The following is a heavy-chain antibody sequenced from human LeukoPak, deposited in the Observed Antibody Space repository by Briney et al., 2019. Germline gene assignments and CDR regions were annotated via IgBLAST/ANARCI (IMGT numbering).Heavy chain of an antibody. CDR2: IIPIFGTA. D-gene: IGHD3-22*01. CDR3: ASSITMIVVVIPPYFDY. CDR1: GGTFSSYA. Sequence: ASVKVSCKASGGTFSSYAISWVRQAPGQGLEWMGGIIPIFGTANYAQKFQGRVTITTDESTSTAYTELSSLRSEDTAVYYCASSITMIVVVIPPYFDYWGQGTLVTVSS. J-gene: IGHJ4*02. V-gene: IGHV1-69*05.